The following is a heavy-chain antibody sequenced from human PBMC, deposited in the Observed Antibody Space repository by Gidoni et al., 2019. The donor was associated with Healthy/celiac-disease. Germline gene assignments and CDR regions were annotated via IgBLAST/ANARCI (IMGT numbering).Heavy chain of an antibody. CDR3: ARVYCSSTSCQPLIDYVDY. CDR1: GGSISCSNC. D-gene: IGHD2-2*01. CDR2: IYHSGST. Sequence: QVQLQQSGPGLVKPSGTLSLTCAVSGGSISCSNCCSWVRQPPGKGLEWIGEIYHSGSTNYNPSLKSGVTISVDKSKNQFTLKQSSVTAADTAVYYCARVYCSSTSCQPLIDYVDYWGQGTLVTVSA. V-gene: IGHV4-4*02. J-gene: IGHJ4*02.